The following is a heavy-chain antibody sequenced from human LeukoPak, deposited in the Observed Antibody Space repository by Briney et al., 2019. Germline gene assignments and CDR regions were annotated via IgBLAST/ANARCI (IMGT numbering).Heavy chain of an antibody. J-gene: IGHJ4*02. CDR1: GFTFSSYW. Sequence: PGGSLRLSCAASGFTFSSYWMSWVRQAPGKALEWVANIKQDGSEKYYVDSVKGRFTISRDNAKNSLYLQMNSLRAEDTAVYYCARLDYYGSGSYQVDYWGQGTLVTVSS. V-gene: IGHV3-7*03. CDR2: IKQDGSEK. CDR3: ARLDYYGSGSYQVDY. D-gene: IGHD3-10*01.